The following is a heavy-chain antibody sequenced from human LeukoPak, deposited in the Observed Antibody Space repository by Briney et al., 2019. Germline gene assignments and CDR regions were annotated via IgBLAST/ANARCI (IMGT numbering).Heavy chain of an antibody. CDR1: GGSISSYY. D-gene: IGHD6-19*01. J-gene: IGHJ5*02. CDR2: IYYSGSS. V-gene: IGHV4-59*01. CDR3: ARIAWSSGWDNWFDP. Sequence: SETLFLTCTVSGGSISSYYWSWIRQPPGKGLEGIGYIYYSGSSNYNPSLKSRVTISVDTSKNQFSLKLSSVTAADTAVYYCARIAWSSGWDNWFDPWGQGTLVTVSS.